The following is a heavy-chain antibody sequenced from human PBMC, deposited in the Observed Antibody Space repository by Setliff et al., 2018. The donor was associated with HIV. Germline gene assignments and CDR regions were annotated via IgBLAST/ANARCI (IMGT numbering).Heavy chain of an antibody. D-gene: IGHD3-9*01. CDR1: GYIFLNYD. Sequence: ASVKVSCKASGYIFLNYDITWVRQAPGQGLEWMGWISPNTGDTNYAQKFQGRVTMTRDTAISTAYMELSSLRSDDTAVYYCARENDILSGFNIHGFDYWGQGTLVTVSS. CDR2: ISPNTGDT. V-gene: IGHV1-2*02. J-gene: IGHJ4*02. CDR3: ARENDILSGFNIHGFDY.